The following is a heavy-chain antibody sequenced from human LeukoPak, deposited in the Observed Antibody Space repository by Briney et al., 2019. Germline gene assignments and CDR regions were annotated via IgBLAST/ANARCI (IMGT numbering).Heavy chain of an antibody. CDR2: IYYSGST. Sequence: SETLSLTCTVSGGSISSSNYHWAWIRQPPGKGLEWIVSIYYSGSTYYNPSLKSRVTISVDTSKNQFSLKLSSVTAAETAMYYCARDLDSYGYLVDYWGQGTLVTVSS. V-gene: IGHV4-39*07. J-gene: IGHJ4*02. CDR1: GGSISSSNYH. D-gene: IGHD5-18*01. CDR3: ARDLDSYGYLVDY.